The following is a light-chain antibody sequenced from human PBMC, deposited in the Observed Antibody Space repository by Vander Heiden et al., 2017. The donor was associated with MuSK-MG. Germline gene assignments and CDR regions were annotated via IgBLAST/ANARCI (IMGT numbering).Light chain of an antibody. V-gene: IGKV1-39*01. CDR1: QSISSY. Sequence: DIQMTQSPTALSASVGDRVTTTCRANQSISSYLNWYQQKPGKAPKLLIYAASSLQSGVPSRFSGSGSGTDFTLTISRLQPEYFATYYWQQSDSTLYTFGQGTKLEIK. CDR2: AAS. J-gene: IGKJ2*01. CDR3: QQSDSTLYT.